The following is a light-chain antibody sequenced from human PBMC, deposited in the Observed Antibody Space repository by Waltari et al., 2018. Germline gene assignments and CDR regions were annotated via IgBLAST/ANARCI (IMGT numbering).Light chain of an antibody. CDR1: ESLRHGNGIND. CDR2: LAS. Sequence: VMTQSPLSLPVTPGASASISCRSSESLRHGNGINDLDWYLQKPGQPPQLLIYLASDRASDVPDRFSGSGSGTDFTLRIHRVEPDDVGVYYCMQTLQTPYTFGQGTKLEIK. J-gene: IGKJ2*01. CDR3: MQTLQTPYT. V-gene: IGKV2-28*01.